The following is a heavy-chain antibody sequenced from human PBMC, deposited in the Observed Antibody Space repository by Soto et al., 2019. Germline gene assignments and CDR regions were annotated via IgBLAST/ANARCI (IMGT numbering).Heavy chain of an antibody. CDR2: IERDDDDK. CDR3: ARSIRGPRRFNGMDV. CDR1: GFSLTSPGMC. Sequence: SGPTLVTPTETLTLTCTFSGFSLTSPGMCVSWIRQSPGKALEWLALIERDDDDKYYSTSLKTRLTISKDTRKNQVVLTMANMEPADTATYYCARSIRGPRRFNGMDVWGQGTTVTVSS. J-gene: IGHJ6*02. V-gene: IGHV2-70*13. D-gene: IGHD1-20*01.